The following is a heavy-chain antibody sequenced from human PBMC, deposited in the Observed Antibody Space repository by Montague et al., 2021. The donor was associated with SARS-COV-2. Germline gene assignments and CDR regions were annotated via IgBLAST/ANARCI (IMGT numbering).Heavy chain of an antibody. D-gene: IGHD6-13*01. CDR2: IWYDGSNE. CDR1: GFTFSSFA. J-gene: IGHJ4*02. Sequence: SLRLSCAASGFTFSSFAMHWVRQAPGKGLEWVAVIWYDGSNEYYADSVKGRFTISRDNSKNTVYLQINGLRLEDTAVYYCAKSAYSSSWYSDYWGQGTPVTVFS. V-gene: IGHV3-30-3*02. CDR3: AKSAYSSSWYSDY.